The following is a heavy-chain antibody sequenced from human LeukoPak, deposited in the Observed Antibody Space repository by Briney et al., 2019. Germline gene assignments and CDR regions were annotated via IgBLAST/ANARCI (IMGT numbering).Heavy chain of an antibody. D-gene: IGHD4-17*01. J-gene: IGHJ4*02. CDR1: GYTFTSYY. V-gene: IGHV1-46*01. Sequence: GASVKFSCKASGYTFTSYYMHWVRQAPGQGLEGMGIINPSGCSTTYAHKLQGRVTMTRDTSTSTVYMELSSLRSEDTAVYYCARGYGDYAYWGQGTLVTVSS. CDR3: ARGYGDYAY. CDR2: INPSGCST.